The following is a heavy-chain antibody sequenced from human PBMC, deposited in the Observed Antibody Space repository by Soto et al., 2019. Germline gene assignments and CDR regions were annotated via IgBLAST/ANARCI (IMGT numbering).Heavy chain of an antibody. V-gene: IGHV3-23*01. Sequence: PGGSLRLSCVASGFTFSDYAMTWVRQAPGKGLEWVSVISATGATTYYADSVRGRFTISRDNSMITLTLQMNDLRVADTAVIYCAKGRKSTEKDIAVMLAAASSIQHWGQGTLVTVSS. CDR2: ISATGATT. D-gene: IGHD2-15*01. CDR3: AKGRKSTEKDIAVMLAAASSIQH. J-gene: IGHJ1*01. CDR1: GFTFSDYA.